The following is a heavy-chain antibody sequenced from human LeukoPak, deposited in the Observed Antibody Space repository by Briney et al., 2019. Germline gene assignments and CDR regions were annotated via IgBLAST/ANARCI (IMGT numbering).Heavy chain of an antibody. D-gene: IGHD1-1*01. CDR3: ARAKTLEPTPSNAFDI. Sequence: ASVKVSYKASGYTFTSYGYNWVRQAPGQGLEWMGWISAYNGNTNYAQKLQGRVTMTTVTSTSTVYMELRSLTSDDTAVYYCARAKTLEPTPSNAFDIWGQGTMVTVSS. CDR2: ISAYNGNT. CDR1: GYTFTSYG. J-gene: IGHJ3*02. V-gene: IGHV1-18*01.